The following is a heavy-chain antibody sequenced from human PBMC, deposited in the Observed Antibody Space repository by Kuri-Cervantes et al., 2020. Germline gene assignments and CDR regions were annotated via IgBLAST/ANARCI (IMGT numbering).Heavy chain of an antibody. CDR1: GFTFDDYG. V-gene: IGHV3-20*04. D-gene: IGHD3-10*01. CDR2: LNWSGGST. Sequence: GESLKISCAASGFTFDDYGMSWVRQAPGKGLEWVSGLNWSGGSTAYADSVKGRFTISRDNAKNSLYLQMNSLRAEDTAVYYCARDRGRLAFDIWGQGTMVTVSS. CDR3: ARDRGRLAFDI. J-gene: IGHJ3*02.